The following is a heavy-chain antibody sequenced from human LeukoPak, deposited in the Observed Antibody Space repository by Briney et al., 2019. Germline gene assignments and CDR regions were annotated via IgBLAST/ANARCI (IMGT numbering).Heavy chain of an antibody. CDR2: IYTSGST. CDR1: GGSISSGSHY. D-gene: IGHD6-13*01. J-gene: IGHJ4*02. Sequence: SQTLSLTCTVSGGSISSGSHYWSWIRQPAGKGLEWIGRIYTSGSTNYNPSLKSRVTISVDTSKNQFSLKLSSVTAADTAVYYCARGGEYSSSWYVSWGQGTLVTVSS. CDR3: ARGGEYSSSWYVS. V-gene: IGHV4-61*02.